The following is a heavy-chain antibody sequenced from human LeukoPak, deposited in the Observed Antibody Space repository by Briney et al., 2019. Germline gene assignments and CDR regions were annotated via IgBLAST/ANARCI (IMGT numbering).Heavy chain of an antibody. CDR1: GLTFNGFTFSSYA. CDR3: AKDENPRDYNYSGMDV. J-gene: IGHJ6*02. V-gene: IGHV3-30-3*01. Sequence: PGGSLRLSCAASGLTFNGFTFSSYAMHWVRQAPGKGLEWVAVVSNDDSIKYYAESLKGRLTISRDNSKNTLYLQMNDLRHEDTAVYYCAKDENPRDYNYSGMDVWGQGTTVTVSS. D-gene: IGHD2/OR15-2a*01. CDR2: VSNDDSIK.